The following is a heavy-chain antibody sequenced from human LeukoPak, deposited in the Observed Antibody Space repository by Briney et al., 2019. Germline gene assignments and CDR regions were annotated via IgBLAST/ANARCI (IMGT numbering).Heavy chain of an antibody. J-gene: IGHJ4*02. D-gene: IGHD3-10*01. CDR1: GFTFSSYS. CDR2: ISSSSSYI. CDR3: ARLSWAGIDY. V-gene: IGHV3-21*01. Sequence: GGSLRLSCAASGFTFSSYSMNWVRQAPGKGLEWVSSISSSSSYIYYADSVKGRFTISRDNAKNSLYPQMNSLRAEDTAVYYCARLSWAGIDYWGQGTLVTVSS.